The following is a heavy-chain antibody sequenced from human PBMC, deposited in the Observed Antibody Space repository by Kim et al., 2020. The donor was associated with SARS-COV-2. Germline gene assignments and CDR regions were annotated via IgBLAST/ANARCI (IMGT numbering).Heavy chain of an antibody. CDR3: ARGGSSDCSGGSCYWSWFDP. CDR1: GFTFSSYD. Sequence: GGSLRLSCAASGFTFSSYDMHWVRQATGKGLEWVSAIGTAGDTYYPGSVKGRFTISRENAKNSLYLQMNSLRAGDTAVYYCARGGSSDCSGGSCYWSWFDPWGQGTLVTVSS. J-gene: IGHJ5*02. CDR2: IGTAGDT. D-gene: IGHD2-15*01. V-gene: IGHV3-13*01.